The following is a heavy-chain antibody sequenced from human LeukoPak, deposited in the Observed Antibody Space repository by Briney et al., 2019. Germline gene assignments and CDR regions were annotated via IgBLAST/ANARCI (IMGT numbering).Heavy chain of an antibody. J-gene: IGHJ5*02. CDR3: ARGLSITMIVVVTWFDP. V-gene: IGHV4-39*07. CDR1: GGSISSSSYY. Sequence: SETLSLTCTVSGGSISSSSYYWGWIRQPPGKGLEWIGSIYYSGSTYYNPSLKSRVTISVDTSKNQFSLKLSSVTAADTAVYYCARGLSITMIVVVTWFDPWGQGTLVTVSS. CDR2: IYYSGST. D-gene: IGHD3-22*01.